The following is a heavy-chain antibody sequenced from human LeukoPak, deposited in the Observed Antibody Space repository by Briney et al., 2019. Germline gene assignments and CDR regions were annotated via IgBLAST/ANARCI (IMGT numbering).Heavy chain of an antibody. CDR3: ARGLPVHEINDSSDNWFDP. D-gene: IGHD3-22*01. J-gene: IGHJ5*02. CDR2: IYYSGST. V-gene: IGHV4-39*07. Sequence: PSETLSLTCTVSGGSISSSSYYWGWLRQPPGKGLEWIGSIYYSGSTYYNPSLKSRVTISVDASKNQFSLKLSSVTAADTAVYYCARGLPVHEINDSSDNWFDPWGQGTLVTVSS. CDR1: GGSISSSSYY.